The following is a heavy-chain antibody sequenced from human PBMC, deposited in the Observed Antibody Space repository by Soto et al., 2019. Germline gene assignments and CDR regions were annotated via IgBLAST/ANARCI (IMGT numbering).Heavy chain of an antibody. J-gene: IGHJ3*02. V-gene: IGHV1-69*02. CDR2: IIPILGIA. Sequence: QVQLVQSGAEVKKPGSSVKVSCKASGGTFSSYTINWVRQAPGQGLEWMGRIIPILGIANYAQKFQGRVTITADKSTSTAYMELSSLRSEDTAVYYCARTSYDFWSGYTDAFDIWGQGTMVTVSS. D-gene: IGHD3-3*01. CDR3: ARTSYDFWSGYTDAFDI. CDR1: GGTFSSYT.